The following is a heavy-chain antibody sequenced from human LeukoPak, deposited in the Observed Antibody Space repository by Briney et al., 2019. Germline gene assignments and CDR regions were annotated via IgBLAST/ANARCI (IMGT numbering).Heavy chain of an antibody. CDR1: GGSISSYY. V-gene: IGHV4-59*01. Sequence: SETLSLTCTVSGGSISSYYWSWIRQPPGKGLEWIGYIYYSGSTNYNPSLKSRVTISVDTSKNQISLKLSSVTAADTAVYYCAREGDRGYSYGYGHFDYWGQGTLVTVSP. J-gene: IGHJ4*02. D-gene: IGHD5-18*01. CDR2: IYYSGST. CDR3: AREGDRGYSYGYGHFDY.